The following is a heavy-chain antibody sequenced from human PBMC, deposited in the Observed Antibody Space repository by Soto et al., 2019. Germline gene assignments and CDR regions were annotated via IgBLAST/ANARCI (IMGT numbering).Heavy chain of an antibody. D-gene: IGHD3-10*01. CDR3: ARSGPYYYYYYMDV. CDR2: INHSGST. V-gene: IGHV4-34*01. J-gene: IGHJ6*03. CDR1: GGSFSGYY. Sequence: SETLSLTCAVYGGSFSGYYWSWIRQPPGKGLEWIGEINHSGSTNYNPSLKSRVTISVDASKNQFSLKLSSVTAADTAVHYSARSGPYYYYYYMDVWGKGTTVTVSS.